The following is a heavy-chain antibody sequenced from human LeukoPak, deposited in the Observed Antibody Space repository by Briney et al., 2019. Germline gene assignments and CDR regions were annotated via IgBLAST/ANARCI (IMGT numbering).Heavy chain of an antibody. CDR3: AGVVVVADELDWFDP. CDR1: GGTFSSYA. J-gene: IGHJ5*02. V-gene: IGHV1-18*01. D-gene: IGHD2-15*01. CDR2: ISAYNGNT. Sequence: GSSVKVSGKASGGTFSSYAISWVRQAPGQGLEWMGWISAYNGNTNYAQKLQGRVTMTTDTSTSTAYMELRSLRSDDTAVYYCAGVVVVADELDWFDPWGQGTLVTVSS.